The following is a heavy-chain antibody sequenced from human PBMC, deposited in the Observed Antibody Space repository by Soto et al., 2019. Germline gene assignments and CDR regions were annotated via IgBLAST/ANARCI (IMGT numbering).Heavy chain of an antibody. CDR1: GFTFSSYG. CDR3: AKESERRGRGYSYGPYFDY. Sequence: QVQLVESGGGVVQPGRSLRLSCAASGFTFSSYGMHWVRQAPGKGLEWVAVISYDGSNKYYADSVKGRFTISRDNSKNTLYLQMNSLRAEDTAVYYCAKESERRGRGYSYGPYFDYWGQGTLVTVSS. CDR2: ISYDGSNK. J-gene: IGHJ4*02. D-gene: IGHD5-18*01. V-gene: IGHV3-30*18.